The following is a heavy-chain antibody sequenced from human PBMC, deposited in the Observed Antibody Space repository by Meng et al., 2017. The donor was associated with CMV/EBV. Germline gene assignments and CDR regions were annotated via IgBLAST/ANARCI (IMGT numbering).Heavy chain of an antibody. D-gene: IGHD2-2*02. CDR3: AREPGYCSSTSCYTSHYYYGMDV. CDR2: IYSGGST. V-gene: IGHV3-66*02. CDR1: GFTVSSNS. Sequence: GGALEISCAASGFTVSSNSMSWVRQAPGKGLEWVSVIYSGGSTYYADSVKGRFTISRDNSKNTLYLQMNSLRAEDTAVYYCAREPGYCSSTSCYTSHYYYGMDVWGQGTTVTVSS. J-gene: IGHJ6*02.